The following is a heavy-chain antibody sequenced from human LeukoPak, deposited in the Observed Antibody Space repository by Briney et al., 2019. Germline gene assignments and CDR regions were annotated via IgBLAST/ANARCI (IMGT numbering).Heavy chain of an antibody. Sequence: ASVKVSCKASGGTFSSYAISWVRQAPGQGLEYMGWINTYNGHTNYAQKLQGRVTVTTDTSTSTAYLELRSLRSDDTAVYYCARDGPRGYFQHWGQGTLITVSS. J-gene: IGHJ1*01. CDR3: ARDGPRGYFQH. CDR1: GGTFSSYA. D-gene: IGHD1-14*01. CDR2: INTYNGHT. V-gene: IGHV1-18*01.